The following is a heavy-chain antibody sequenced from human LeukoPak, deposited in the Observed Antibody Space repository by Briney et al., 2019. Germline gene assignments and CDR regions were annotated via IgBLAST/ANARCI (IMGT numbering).Heavy chain of an antibody. V-gene: IGHV3-21*01. Sequence: TGGSLRLSCAASGFTFSSYSMNWVRQAPGKGLECVSSISSSSSYIYYADSVKGRFTISRDNAKNSLFLQMNSLRAEDTAIYYRARQERYCSSISCLDPWGQGTLVTVSS. D-gene: IGHD2-2*01. J-gene: IGHJ5*02. CDR2: ISSSSSYI. CDR1: GFTFSSYS. CDR3: ARQERYCSSISCLDP.